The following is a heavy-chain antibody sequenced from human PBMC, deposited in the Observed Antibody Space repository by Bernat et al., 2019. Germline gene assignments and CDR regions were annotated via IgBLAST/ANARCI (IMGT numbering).Heavy chain of an antibody. CDR1: GGSISFSNW. J-gene: IGHJ3*02. V-gene: IGHV4-4*02. CDR2: IYHSGTT. D-gene: IGHD6-13*01. CDR3: ARDPGISTGGDAFDI. Sequence: QVQLQESGPGLVKASGTLSLTCAVSGGSISFSNWWTWVRQPPGKGLEWIGEIYHSGTTNYNPSLKSRVTMSVDKSKNEFSLNLNSVTAADTAVYYCARDPGISTGGDAFDIWGQGTMVIVSS.